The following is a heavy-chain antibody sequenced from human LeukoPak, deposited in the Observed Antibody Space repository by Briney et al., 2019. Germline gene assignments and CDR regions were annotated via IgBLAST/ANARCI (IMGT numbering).Heavy chain of an antibody. CDR1: GGSISSGSYY. CDR2: IYTSGST. V-gene: IGHV4-61*02. J-gene: IGHJ4*02. D-gene: IGHD5-24*01. Sequence: SETLSLTCTVSGGSISSGSYYWSWIRQPAGKGLEWIGRIYTSGSTNYNPSLKSRVTMSVDTSKNQFSLKLSSVTAADTAVYYCATWEMVGPKWGYFDYWGQGTLVTVSS. CDR3: ATWEMVGPKWGYFDY.